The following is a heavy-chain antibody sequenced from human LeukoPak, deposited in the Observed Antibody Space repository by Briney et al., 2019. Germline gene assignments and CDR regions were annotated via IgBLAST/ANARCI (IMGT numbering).Heavy chain of an antibody. J-gene: IGHJ4*02. CDR1: GFTYSCYA. D-gene: IGHD6-13*01. CDR2: IRWCGHIT. V-gene: IGHV3-23*01. CDR3: AKEEAFSSSWTDY. Sequence: GGPLRLPCGASGFTYSCYAMSWLPQAPGKGLEWVSTIRWCGHITYYADSVRGRFTISRDNSKNTLYLQMNTLRAEDMAVCECAKEEAFSSSWTDYWGQGTLVTVSS.